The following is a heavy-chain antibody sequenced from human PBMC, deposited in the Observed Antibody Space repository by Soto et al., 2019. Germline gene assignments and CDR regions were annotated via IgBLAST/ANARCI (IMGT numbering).Heavy chain of an antibody. V-gene: IGHV4-59*01. Sequence: QVQLQESGPGLVKPSETLSLTCTVSGGSISSYYWSWIRQPPGKGLEWIGHIYYTGSTNYNPSLKSRVTISVDMSRNQFSLKPSSLTAADTAVYYCARASIDYSSSLSFDYWGQGTLVTVSS. CDR3: ARASIDYSSSLSFDY. D-gene: IGHD6-6*01. CDR1: GGSISSYY. CDR2: IYYTGST. J-gene: IGHJ4*02.